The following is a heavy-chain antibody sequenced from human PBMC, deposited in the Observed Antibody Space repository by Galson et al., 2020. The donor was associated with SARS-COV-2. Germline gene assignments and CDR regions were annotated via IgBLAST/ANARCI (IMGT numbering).Heavy chain of an antibody. Sequence: LSLTCAASGFTVSSNYMSWVRQAPGKGLEWVSVIYSGGSTYYADSVKGRFTISRDNSKNTLYLQMNSLRAEDTAVYYCARVQRGEMATITNYGMDVWGQGTTVTVSS. CDR2: IYSGGST. J-gene: IGHJ6*02. CDR1: GFTVSSNY. D-gene: IGHD5-12*01. CDR3: ARVQRGEMATITNYGMDV. V-gene: IGHV3-53*01.